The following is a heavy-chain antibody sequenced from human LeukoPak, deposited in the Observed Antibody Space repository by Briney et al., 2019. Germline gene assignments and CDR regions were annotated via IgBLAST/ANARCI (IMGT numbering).Heavy chain of an antibody. CDR1: GFTFSSYG. V-gene: IGHV3-33*06. D-gene: IGHD1-14*01. CDR2: IWYDGSNK. J-gene: IGHJ6*02. CDR3: AKAGHNPPTDHYHHGIDV. Sequence: GGSLRLSCAASGFTFSSYGMHWVRQAPGKGLEWVAVIWYDGSNKYYADSVKGRFTISRDNSKNTLYLQMNSLRAEDTAVYYRAKAGHNPPTDHYHHGIDVWGQRTKVNVPS.